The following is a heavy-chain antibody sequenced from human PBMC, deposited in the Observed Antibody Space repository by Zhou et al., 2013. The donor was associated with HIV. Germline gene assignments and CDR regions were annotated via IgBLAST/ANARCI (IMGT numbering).Heavy chain of an antibody. CDR1: GDSVSSDY. CDR3: ARGPGNWGNYYYYMDV. J-gene: IGHJ6*03. Sequence: QVQLQESGPGLVKPSETLSLTCTVSGDSVSSDYWSWIRQPPGKGLEWIGEINHSGSTNYNPSLKSRVTISVDTSKNQFSLKLSSVTAADTAVYYCARGPGNWGNYYYYMDVWGKGTTVTVSS. D-gene: IGHD7-27*01. V-gene: IGHV4-59*02. CDR2: INHSGST.